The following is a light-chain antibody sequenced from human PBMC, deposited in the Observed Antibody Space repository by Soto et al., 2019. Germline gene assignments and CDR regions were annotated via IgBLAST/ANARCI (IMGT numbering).Light chain of an antibody. CDR1: QSISDW. J-gene: IGKJ1*01. CDR3: QQYNDYPWT. V-gene: IGKV1-5*03. Sequence: DTQMTQSPSTLFASVGDRVTITCRASQSISDWLAWYQQKPGKAPKLLIYKASIVQRGVPSRFSGSGSGAEVTLTISRLQAEDFATYYCQQYNDYPWTFGQGTKVEIK. CDR2: KAS.